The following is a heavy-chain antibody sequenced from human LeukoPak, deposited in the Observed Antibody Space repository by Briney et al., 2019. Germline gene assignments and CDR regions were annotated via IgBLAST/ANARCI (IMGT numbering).Heavy chain of an antibody. CDR1: GGSFSGYY. CDR3: ARGAEGSFDY. CDR2: INHSGST. V-gene: IGHV4-34*01. Sequence: PSETLSLTCAVYGGSFSGYYWSWIRQPPGKGLEWIGEINHSGSTNYNPSLKSRVTISVDTSKNQLSLKLSSVTAADTAVYYCARGAEGSFDYWGQGTLVTVSS. J-gene: IGHJ4*02.